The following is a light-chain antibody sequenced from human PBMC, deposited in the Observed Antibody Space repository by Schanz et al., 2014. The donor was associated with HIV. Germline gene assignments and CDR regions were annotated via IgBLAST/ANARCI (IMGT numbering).Light chain of an antibody. CDR2: EVT. J-gene: IGLJ3*02. CDR3: SSYAGSNNPPWV. V-gene: IGLV2-8*01. CDR1: SSDLGGYNY. Sequence: QSALTQPPSASGSPGQSVTISCTGTSSDLGGYNYVSWYQQHPGKAPKLMIYEVTKRPSGVPDRFSGSKSGNTASLTVSGLQAEDEADYYCSSYAGSNNPPWVFGGGTKVTVL.